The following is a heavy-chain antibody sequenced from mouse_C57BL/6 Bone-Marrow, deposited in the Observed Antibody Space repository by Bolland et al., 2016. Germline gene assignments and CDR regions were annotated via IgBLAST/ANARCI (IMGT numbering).Heavy chain of an antibody. J-gene: IGHJ3*01. CDR2: SDT. Sequence: SDTNYNQKFKGKATLTVDKSSSTAYMQLSSLTSEDSAVYYCAIPPFYYDFSWFAYWGQGTLV. D-gene: IGHD2-4*01. CDR3: AIPPFYYDFSWFAY. V-gene: IGHV1-74*01.